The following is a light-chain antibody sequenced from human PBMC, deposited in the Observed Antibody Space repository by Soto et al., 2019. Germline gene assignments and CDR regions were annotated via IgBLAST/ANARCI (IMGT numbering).Light chain of an antibody. CDR3: SSYTSTNTVV. J-gene: IGLJ2*01. Sequence: QSALTQPASVSGSPGQSITISCTGTSSDIGGYNFVSWYQQPPGTTPKLMFYDVTNRPSGVSDRFSGSKSGNTASLTISGLETEDEDVYYCSSYTSTNTVVFGGGTKLTVL. CDR2: DVT. CDR1: SSDIGGYNF. V-gene: IGLV2-14*03.